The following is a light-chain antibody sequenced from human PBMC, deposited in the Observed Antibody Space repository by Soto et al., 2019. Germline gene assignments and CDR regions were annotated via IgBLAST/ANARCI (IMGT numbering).Light chain of an antibody. CDR1: SSDVGSYNL. Sequence: QSALTQPASVSGSPGQSITISCTGTSSDVGSYNLVSWYQQHPGKAPKLMIYEVSKRPSGVSNRFSGSKSGNTASLTISELQAEDEADYYCCSYAGSSYVFG. J-gene: IGLJ1*01. CDR3: CSYAGSSYV. CDR2: EVS. V-gene: IGLV2-23*02.